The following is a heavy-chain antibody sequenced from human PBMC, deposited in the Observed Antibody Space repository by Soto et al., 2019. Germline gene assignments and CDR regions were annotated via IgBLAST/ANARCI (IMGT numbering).Heavy chain of an antibody. CDR2: IWYDGSNK. V-gene: IGHV3-33*01. J-gene: IGHJ4*02. Sequence: GGSLRLSCAASGFTFSSYGMHWVRQAPGKGLEWVAVIWYDGSNKYYADSVKGRFTISRDNSKNTLYLQMNSLRAEDTAVYYCARDGLLLWFGELFPTQPGHFDYWGQGALVTVSS. CDR1: GFTFSSYG. D-gene: IGHD3-10*01. CDR3: ARDGLLLWFGELFPTQPGHFDY.